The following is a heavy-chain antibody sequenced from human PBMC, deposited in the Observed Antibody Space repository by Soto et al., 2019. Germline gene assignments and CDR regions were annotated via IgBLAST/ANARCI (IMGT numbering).Heavy chain of an antibody. CDR2: IIHSGST. CDR3: ARGGPHFLRYFDWSPFDY. CDR1: GGSFSGYY. J-gene: IGHJ4*02. D-gene: IGHD3-9*01. Sequence: QVQLQQWGAGLLKPSETLSLTCAVYGGSFSGYYWIWIRQPPGKGLEWLGEIIHSGSTNYNPSLKSRVTISVDTSKTQFSLKLSSVSAADTAVYYCARGGPHFLRYFDWSPFDYWGQVTLVTVSS. V-gene: IGHV4-34*01.